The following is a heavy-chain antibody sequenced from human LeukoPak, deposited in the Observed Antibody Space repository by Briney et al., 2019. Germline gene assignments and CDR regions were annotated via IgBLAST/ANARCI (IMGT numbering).Heavy chain of an antibody. J-gene: IGHJ3*02. D-gene: IGHD3-22*01. Sequence: GGSLRLSCAASGFTFSSYCMSWVRQAPGKGLEWVANIKQDGSGKYYVDSVKGRFTISTDNAKNSLYLQMNSLRAEDTAVYYCARDPEDYYDSSGYYDAFDIWGQGTMVTVSS. CDR1: GFTFSSYC. V-gene: IGHV3-7*01. CDR3: ARDPEDYYDSSGYYDAFDI. CDR2: IKQDGSGK.